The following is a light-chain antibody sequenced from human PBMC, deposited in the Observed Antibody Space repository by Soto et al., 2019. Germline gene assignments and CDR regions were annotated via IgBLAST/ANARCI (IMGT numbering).Light chain of an antibody. V-gene: IGKV3-20*01. CDR2: GAS. Sequence: EIVLTQSPGTLSLSAGGGATLSCRASQSVSNNYIAWYQQKPGQAPRLLIHGASSRATGIPVRFSGSGSGTDFTLTIRKLEPEDFAVYYCQQYCCSPLTFGGGTKVEI. CDR3: QQYCCSPLT. J-gene: IGKJ4*01. CDR1: QSVSNNY.